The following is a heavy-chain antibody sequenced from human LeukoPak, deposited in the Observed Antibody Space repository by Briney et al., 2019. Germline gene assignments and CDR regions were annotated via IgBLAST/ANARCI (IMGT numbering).Heavy chain of an antibody. J-gene: IGHJ3*02. D-gene: IGHD6-19*01. CDR2: INWDGGST. CDR1: GFTFSSYW. Sequence: PGGSLRLSCAASGFTFSSYWMSWARQAPGKGLEWVSGINWDGGSTGYADSVKGRFTISRDNAKNFLYLQMNSLRAEDTALYYCARTVSSAGWSDDAFDIWGQGTMVTVSS. V-gene: IGHV3-20*04. CDR3: ARTVSSAGWSDDAFDI.